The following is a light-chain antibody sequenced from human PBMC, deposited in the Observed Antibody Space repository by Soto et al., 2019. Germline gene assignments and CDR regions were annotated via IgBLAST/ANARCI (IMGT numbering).Light chain of an antibody. CDR1: ESVSSN. J-gene: IGKJ5*01. CDR2: GAS. Sequence: EIVLPQSPATLSVSPGERAPLSCRASESVSSNLAWYQQRPGQAPRLVIYGASTRATGIPARFSGGGSGTEFTLTISSLQSEDFAVYYCQQYNSWPPITFGQGTRLEIK. CDR3: QQYNSWPPIT. V-gene: IGKV3-15*01.